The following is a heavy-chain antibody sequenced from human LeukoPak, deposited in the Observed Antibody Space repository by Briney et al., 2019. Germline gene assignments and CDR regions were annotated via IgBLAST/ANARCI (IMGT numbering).Heavy chain of an antibody. CDR3: ARDQYDTWSRRGNFDS. CDR2: ISSSSSYT. CDR1: GFTFSDYY. D-gene: IGHD3-3*01. V-gene: IGHV3-11*05. Sequence: GGSLRLSCAASGFTFSDYYMSWIRQAPGKGLEWVSYISSSSSYTNYADSVKGRFTISRDNTKNSLYLQMNSLRVEDTAVFYCARDQYDTWSRRGNFDSWGQGTLAIVSS. J-gene: IGHJ4*02.